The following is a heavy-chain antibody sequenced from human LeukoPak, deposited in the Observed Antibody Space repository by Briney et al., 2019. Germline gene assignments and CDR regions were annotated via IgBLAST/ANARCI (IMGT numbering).Heavy chain of an antibody. J-gene: IGHJ3*02. D-gene: IGHD3-10*01. CDR2: IIPIFGTA. CDR3: ARGGDYYGSGSAPPVDAFDI. CDR1: GGTFSSYA. V-gene: IGHV1-69*05. Sequence: ASVKVPCKASGGTFSSYAISWVRQAPGQGLEWMGGIIPIFGTANYAQKFQGRVTITTDESTSTAYMELSSLRSEDTAVYYCARGGDYYGSGSAPPVDAFDIWGQGTMVTVSS.